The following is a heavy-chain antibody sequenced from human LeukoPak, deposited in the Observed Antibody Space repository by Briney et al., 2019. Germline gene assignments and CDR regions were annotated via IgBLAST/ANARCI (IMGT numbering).Heavy chain of an antibody. D-gene: IGHD2-8*01. CDR3: ARGGIVPDY. J-gene: IGHJ4*02. CDR2: ISSSGSTI. Sequence: QPGGSLRLSCAASGFTFSSYEMNWVRQAPGKGLEWVSYISSSGSTIYYADSVKGRFTMSRDNAKYSLYLQMNSLRAEDTAVYYCARGGIVPDYWDQGTLVTVSS. CDR1: GFTFSSYE. V-gene: IGHV3-48*03.